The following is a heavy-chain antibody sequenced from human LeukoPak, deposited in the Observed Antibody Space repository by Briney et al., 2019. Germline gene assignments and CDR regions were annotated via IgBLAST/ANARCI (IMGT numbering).Heavy chain of an antibody. CDR3: TRTSDILTGYTPREAYYYYYHMDV. J-gene: IGHJ6*03. D-gene: IGHD3-9*01. CDR1: GFTFSSYS. Sequence: GGSLRLSCAASGFTFSSYSMNWVRQASGKGLEWVGRIRSKANSYATVYAASVKGRFTISRDDSKNTAYLQMNSLKTEDTAVYYCTRTSDILTGYTPREAYYYYYHMDVWGKGTTVTISS. CDR2: IRSKANSYAT. V-gene: IGHV3-73*01.